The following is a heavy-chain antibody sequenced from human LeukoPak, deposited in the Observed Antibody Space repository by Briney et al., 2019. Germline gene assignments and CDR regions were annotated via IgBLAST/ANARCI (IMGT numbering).Heavy chain of an antibody. CDR1: GYTFSSYG. D-gene: IGHD3-10*01. Sequence: ASVKVSCEASGYTFSSYGFTWVRQAPGHGLEWMGWISAYNGNTNYAQKLQDRVAMTTDTSTTTAYMELTSLTSDDTAVYYCARGPNYYGSGNYYKETECFQYWGQGTLVIVSS. CDR2: ISAYNGNT. J-gene: IGHJ1*01. V-gene: IGHV1-18*04. CDR3: ARGPNYYGSGNYYKETECFQY.